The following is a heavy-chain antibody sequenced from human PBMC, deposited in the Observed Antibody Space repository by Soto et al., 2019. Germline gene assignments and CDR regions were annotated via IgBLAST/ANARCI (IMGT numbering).Heavy chain of an antibody. J-gene: IGHJ6*03. D-gene: IGHD2-15*01. Sequence: EVQLVESGGGLVQPGESLRLSCAASGFTFSNYDMHWVRQGTGKGLEWVSTIGTAGDTFYLGSVKGRFTISRENAKDSLFLQMNTLTAGDTAVYYCARVVAATDYYYMDVWGTGTAVTVSS. CDR1: GFTFSNYD. CDR2: IGTAGDT. CDR3: ARVVAATDYYYMDV. V-gene: IGHV3-13*01.